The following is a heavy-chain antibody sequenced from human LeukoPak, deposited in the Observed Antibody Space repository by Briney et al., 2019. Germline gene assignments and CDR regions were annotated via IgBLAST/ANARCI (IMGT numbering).Heavy chain of an antibody. Sequence: GGSLRLSCAASGFTFSSYGMHWVRQAPGKGLEWVAVISYDGSNKYYADSVKGRFTISRDNSKNTLYLQMNSLRAEDTAVYYCAKVFGVGVAAAAMYYFDYWGQGTLVTVSS. D-gene: IGHD6-13*01. J-gene: IGHJ4*02. CDR2: ISYDGSNK. V-gene: IGHV3-30*18. CDR1: GFTFSSYG. CDR3: AKVFGVGVAAAAMYYFDY.